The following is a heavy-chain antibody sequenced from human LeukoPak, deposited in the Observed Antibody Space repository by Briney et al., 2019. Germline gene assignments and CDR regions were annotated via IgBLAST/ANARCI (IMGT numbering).Heavy chain of an antibody. V-gene: IGHV3-74*01. D-gene: IGHD2-21*02. J-gene: IGHJ4*02. Sequence: GGSLRLSCAASGFTFSSYWMHWVRQAPGEGLVWVSRSSTEGSRASYADSVKGRFTISRDNAKNTLYLQMNNLRAEDTAVYYCARDYSQCGGDCWVYYFDYWGQGTLVTVSS. CDR1: GFTFSSYW. CDR2: SSTEGSRA. CDR3: ARDYSQCGGDCWVYYFDY.